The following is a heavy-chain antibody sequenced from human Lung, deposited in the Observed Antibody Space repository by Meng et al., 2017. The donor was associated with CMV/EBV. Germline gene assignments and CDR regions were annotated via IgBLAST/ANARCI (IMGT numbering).Heavy chain of an antibody. CDR3: AKDRIAVVPKGGLIRPRVDYYYGMDV. Sequence: SCVASGFTFSRNAMHWVRQAPGKGLEWVAFIRYDGSNKYYADSVKGRFTISRDNSKNTVYVQMNSLRAEDTAVYYCAKDRIAVVPKGGLIRPRVDYYYGMDVWGQGXTVTVSS. D-gene: IGHD6-19*01. CDR2: IRYDGSNK. CDR1: GFTFSRNA. J-gene: IGHJ6*02. V-gene: IGHV3-30*02.